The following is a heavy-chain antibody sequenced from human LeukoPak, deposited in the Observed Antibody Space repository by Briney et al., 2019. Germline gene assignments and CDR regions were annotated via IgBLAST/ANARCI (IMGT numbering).Heavy chain of an antibody. CDR3: ARDLGTYYYDSSAPSWYFDL. J-gene: IGHJ2*01. CDR2: IYYSGST. CDR1: GGSISSYY. V-gene: IGHV4-59*01. Sequence: SETLSLTCTVSGGSISSYYWSWIRQPPGKGQEWIGYIYYSGSTNYNPSLKSRVTISVDTSKNQFSLKLSSVTAADTAVYYCARDLGTYYYDSSAPSWYFDLWGRGTLVTVSS. D-gene: IGHD3-22*01.